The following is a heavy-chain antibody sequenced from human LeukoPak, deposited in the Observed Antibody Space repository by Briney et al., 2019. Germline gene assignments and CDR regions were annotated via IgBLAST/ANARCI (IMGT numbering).Heavy chain of an antibody. CDR1: GFAFSNYV. V-gene: IGHV3-23*01. D-gene: IGHD4-11*01. Sequence: GGSLRLSCVASGFAFSNYVMNWVRQAPGKGLECVSSISGSGTSTYYADSVKGRFTSSRDNSKNTLYLQMDSLRAEDTAIYYCANEYSKGDVWGQGTTVTVSS. CDR3: ANEYSKGDV. CDR2: ISGSGTST. J-gene: IGHJ3*01.